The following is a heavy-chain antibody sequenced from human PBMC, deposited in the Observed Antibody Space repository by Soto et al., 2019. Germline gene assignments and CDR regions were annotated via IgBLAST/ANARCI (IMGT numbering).Heavy chain of an antibody. V-gene: IGHV4-59*08. CDR1: GGSISSYY. J-gene: IGHJ4*02. CDR2: IYYSGST. Sequence: SETLSLTCSVSGGSISSYYWSWIRQTPGKGLEWIGYIYYSGSTNYNPSLKSRVTISVDTSKNQFSLKLSSVTAADTAVYYCARYFDWLGPFDYWGQGTLVTVS. CDR3: ARYFDWLGPFDY. D-gene: IGHD3-9*01.